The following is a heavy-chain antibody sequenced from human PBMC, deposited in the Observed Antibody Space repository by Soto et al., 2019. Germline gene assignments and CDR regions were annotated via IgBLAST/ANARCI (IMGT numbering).Heavy chain of an antibody. D-gene: IGHD6-6*01. J-gene: IGHJ6*03. CDR2: ISGSGGST. V-gene: IGHV3-23*01. CDR1: GFTFSSYA. CDR3: AKRGSSSNYYYYYYMDV. Sequence: GGSLRLSCAASGFTFSSYAMSWVRQAPGKGLEWVSAISGSGGSTYYADSVKGRFTISRDNSKNTLYLQMNSLRAEDTAVYYCAKRGSSSNYYYYYYMDVWGKGTTVTVSS.